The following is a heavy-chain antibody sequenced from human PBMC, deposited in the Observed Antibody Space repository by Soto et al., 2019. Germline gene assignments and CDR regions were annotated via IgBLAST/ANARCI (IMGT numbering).Heavy chain of an antibody. Sequence: QVQLVQSGAEVKKPGASVKVSCKASGYTFTSYAMHWVRQAPGQRLEWMGWINAGNGNTKYSQKFQGRVTITRDTTASTAYIELSSLRSEDTAVYFCSGGPGSPFDYWGQGTLVTVSS. CDR1: GYTFTSYA. V-gene: IGHV1-3*01. CDR3: SGGPGSPFDY. D-gene: IGHD1-26*01. J-gene: IGHJ4*02. CDR2: INAGNGNT.